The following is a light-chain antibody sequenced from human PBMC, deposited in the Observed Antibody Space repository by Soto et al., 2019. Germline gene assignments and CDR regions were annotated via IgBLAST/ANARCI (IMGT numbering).Light chain of an antibody. CDR1: QSVSSY. CDR3: QQRSNWPPG. CDR2: DAS. J-gene: IGKJ4*01. Sequence: EIVLTPSPATLSLSPGERATLSCRASQSVSSYLAWYQQKPGQAPRLLIYDASNRATGIPARFSGSGSGTDFTLTISSLEPEDFAVYYCQQRSNWPPGLGGGTKVDIK. V-gene: IGKV3-11*01.